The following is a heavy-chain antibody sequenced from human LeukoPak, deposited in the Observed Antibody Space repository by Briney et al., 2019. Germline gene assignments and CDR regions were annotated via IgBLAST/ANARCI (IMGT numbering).Heavy chain of an antibody. CDR1: GFPFNTFW. V-gene: IGHV3-30*18. CDR3: AKGWGIPIFGVVTN. D-gene: IGHD3-3*01. CDR2: ISYDGSNK. J-gene: IGHJ4*02. Sequence: GGSLRLSCAVSGFPFNTFWMSWVRQAPGKGLEWVAVISYDGSNKYFADSVKGRFTISRDNSKNTLYLQMNSLRAEDTAVYYCAKGWGIPIFGVVTNWGQGTLVTVSS.